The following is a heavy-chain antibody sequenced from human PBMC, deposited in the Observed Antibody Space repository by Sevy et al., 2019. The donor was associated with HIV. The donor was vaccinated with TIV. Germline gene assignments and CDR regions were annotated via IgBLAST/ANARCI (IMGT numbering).Heavy chain of an antibody. J-gene: IGHJ3*02. Sequence: GGSLRLSCAASGFTFSSHGMHWVRQAPGKGLEWVTVIWYDGRNPYYADSVRGRFTISRDNSKNMLYLQMNSLRAEDTAVYYCARDRVTWYECSGFDAFDIWGQGTMVTVSS. CDR3: ARDRVTWYECSGFDAFDI. CDR2: IWYDGRNP. CDR1: GFTFSSHG. V-gene: IGHV3-33*01. D-gene: IGHD3-22*01.